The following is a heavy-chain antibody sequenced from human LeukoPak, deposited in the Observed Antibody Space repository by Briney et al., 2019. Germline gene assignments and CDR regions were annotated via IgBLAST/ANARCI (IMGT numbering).Heavy chain of an antibody. CDR3: AKDQGLLWFGEPF. V-gene: IGHV3-23*01. J-gene: IGHJ4*02. D-gene: IGHD3-10*01. CDR2: ISGSGDST. CDR1: GFTFSSYA. Sequence: GGSLRLSCAASGFTFSSYAMSWVRQAPGKGLEWVSAISGSGDSTYYADSVKGRFTISRDNSKNTLYLQMNSLRAEDTAVYYCAKDQGLLWFGEPFWGQGTLVTVSS.